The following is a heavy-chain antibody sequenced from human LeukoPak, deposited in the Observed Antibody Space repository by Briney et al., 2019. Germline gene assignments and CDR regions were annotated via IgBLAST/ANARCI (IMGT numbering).Heavy chain of an antibody. Sequence: PGGSLRLSCAASGFTFSSYWMHWVRQAPGKGLVWVSRINTDGSSTSYADSVKGRFTISRDNAKNSLYLQMNSLRAEDTAVYYCARERKDDILTGYSLGYYYYCMDVWGKGTTVTVSS. J-gene: IGHJ6*03. CDR2: INTDGSST. CDR1: GFTFSSYW. CDR3: ARERKDDILTGYSLGYYYYCMDV. D-gene: IGHD3-9*01. V-gene: IGHV3-74*01.